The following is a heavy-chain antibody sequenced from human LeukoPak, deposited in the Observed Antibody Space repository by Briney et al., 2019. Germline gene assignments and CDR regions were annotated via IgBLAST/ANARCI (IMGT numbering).Heavy chain of an antibody. CDR2: ISGNGRNT. CDR1: GYSISRGYY. J-gene: IGHJ4*02. V-gene: IGHV3-23*01. Sequence: ETLSLTCGVSGYSISRGYYWAWIRQPPGKGLEWVSAISGNGRNTYYADSVKGRFTISRDNSKNTLYLQMNSLRVEDTAVYYCARDSPRPPTYYYDSSDFWGQGTLVTVSS. CDR3: ARDSPRPPTYYYDSSDF. D-gene: IGHD3-22*01.